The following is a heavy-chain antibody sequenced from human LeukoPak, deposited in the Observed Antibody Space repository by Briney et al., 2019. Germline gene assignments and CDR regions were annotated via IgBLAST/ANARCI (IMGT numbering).Heavy chain of an antibody. CDR2: ISAYNGNT. Sequence: GASVKVSCKASGYTFTSYGISWVRQAPGQGLEWMGWISAYNGNTNYAQKLQGRVTMTTDTSTSTAYMELRSLRSDDTAVYYCARWQAAAFYYYYYYMDVWGKGTTVTISS. CDR1: GYTFTSYG. CDR3: ARWQAAAFYYYYYYMDV. J-gene: IGHJ6*03. D-gene: IGHD6-13*01. V-gene: IGHV1-18*01.